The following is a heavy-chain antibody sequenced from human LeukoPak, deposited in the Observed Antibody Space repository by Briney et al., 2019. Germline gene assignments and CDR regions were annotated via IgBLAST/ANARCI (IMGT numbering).Heavy chain of an antibody. CDR2: ISGSGGST. CDR3: ANYGDYFGYYYYGMDV. D-gene: IGHD4-17*01. V-gene: IGHV3-23*01. J-gene: IGHJ6*02. Sequence: GGSLRLSCAASGFTFSSYAMHWVRQAPGKGLEWVSAISGSGGSTYYADSVKGRFTISRDNSKNTLYLQMNSLRAEDTAVYYCANYGDYFGYYYYGMDVWGQGTTVTVPS. CDR1: GFTFSSYA.